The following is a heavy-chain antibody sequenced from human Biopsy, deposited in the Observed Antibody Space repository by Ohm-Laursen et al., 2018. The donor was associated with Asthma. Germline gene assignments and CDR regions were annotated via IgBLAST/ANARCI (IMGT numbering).Heavy chain of an antibody. V-gene: IGHV1-58*01. CDR1: GVALSGYT. D-gene: IGHD2/OR15-2a*01. CDR2: IVFASGAT. CDR3: AAGRTSLQGESLI. J-gene: IGHJ4*01. Sequence: SVKVSCNASGVALSGYTFEWVRQARGLGLEWIAWIVFASGATNYAQNFQDRLTVTRDMSAGSVSMELSGLSSTDPAVYYCAAGRTSLQGESLIWGQGTLVSVSS.